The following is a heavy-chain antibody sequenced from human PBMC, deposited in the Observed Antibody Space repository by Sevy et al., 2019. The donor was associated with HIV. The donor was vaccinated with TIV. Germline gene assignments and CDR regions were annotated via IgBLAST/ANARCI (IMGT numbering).Heavy chain of an antibody. J-gene: IGHJ5*02. D-gene: IGHD6-19*01. CDR2: IYSNGNS. V-gene: IGHV4-4*07. CDR3: AREGGASSAWFENWFGP. Sequence: SETLSLTCTVSGGSITSYSWSWIRQPAGKGLEWLGRIYSNGNSNYNPSLKSRVTMSVDTSKNQFSLKLTSVNAADTAVYFCAREGGASSAWFENWFGPWGQGTLVTVFS. CDR1: GGSITSYS.